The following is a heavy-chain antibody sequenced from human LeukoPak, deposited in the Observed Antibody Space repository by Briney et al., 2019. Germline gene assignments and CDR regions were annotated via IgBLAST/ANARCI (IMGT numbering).Heavy chain of an antibody. V-gene: IGHV3-30-3*02. CDR2: ISYDGSNK. Sequence: GGSPRLSCAASGFTFSSYAMHWVRQAPGKGLEWVAVISYDGSNKYYADSVKGRFTISRDNSKNTLYLQMNSLRAEDTAVYYCAKSMTYYDFWSGYYTSDYWGQGTLVTVSS. CDR3: AKSMTYYDFWSGYYTSDY. D-gene: IGHD3-3*01. J-gene: IGHJ4*02. CDR1: GFTFSSYA.